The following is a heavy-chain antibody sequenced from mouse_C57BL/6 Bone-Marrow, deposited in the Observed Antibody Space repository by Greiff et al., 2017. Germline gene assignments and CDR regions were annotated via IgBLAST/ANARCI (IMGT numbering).Heavy chain of an antibody. CDR2: IWTGGGT. D-gene: IGHD3-3*01. CDR3: ARNEMAGDDYAMDY. Sequence: VKLMESGPGLVAPSQSLSITCTVSGFSLTSYAISWVRQPPGKGLEWLGVIWTGGGTNYNSALKSRLSISKDNSKSQVFLKMNSLQTDDTARYYCARNEMAGDDYAMDYWGQGTSVTVSS. J-gene: IGHJ4*01. V-gene: IGHV2-9-1*01. CDR1: GFSLTSYA.